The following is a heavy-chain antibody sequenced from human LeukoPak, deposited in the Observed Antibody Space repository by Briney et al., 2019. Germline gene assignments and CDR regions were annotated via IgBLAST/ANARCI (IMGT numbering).Heavy chain of an antibody. CDR2: TRAYNGNT. V-gene: IGHV1-18*01. CDR1: GRTFSSNA. CDR3: ARFPYGSGRRCWFVP. J-gene: IGHJ5*02. Sequence: ASVKVSCKAYGRTFSSNATSWVRQPPGQGLEWMGWTRAYNGNTKYAQKLQGRVTMTTDTSTSTAYMEVRSLRSDDSAVYYCARFPYGSGRRCWFVPWGQGTLVTVSS. D-gene: IGHD3-10*01.